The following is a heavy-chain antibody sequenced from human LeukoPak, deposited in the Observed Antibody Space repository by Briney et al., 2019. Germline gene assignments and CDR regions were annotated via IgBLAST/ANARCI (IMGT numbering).Heavy chain of an antibody. V-gene: IGHV1-46*01. Sequence: EASVRVSCKASVYTFTSYYMHWVRQAPGQGLEWMGIINPSGGSTSYAQKFQGRVTMTRDMSTSTVYMELSSLRSEDTAVYYCARSGGYYDSSGYSDFDYWGQGTLVTVSS. CDR1: VYTFTSYY. J-gene: IGHJ4*02. D-gene: IGHD3-22*01. CDR3: ARSGGYYDSSGYSDFDY. CDR2: INPSGGST.